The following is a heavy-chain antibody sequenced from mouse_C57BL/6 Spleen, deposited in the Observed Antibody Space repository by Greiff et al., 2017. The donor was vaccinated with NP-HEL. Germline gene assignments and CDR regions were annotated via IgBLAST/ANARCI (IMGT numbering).Heavy chain of an antibody. Sequence: EVKLMESGGGLVQPGGSLSLSCAASGFTFTDYYMSWVRHPPGKALEWLGFIRNKANGYTTEYSASVKGRFTIPRDNSQSILYLQMNALRAEDSATYYCARYIDLLWLRGYWYFDVWGTGTTVTVSS. D-gene: IGHD2-2*01. CDR2: IRNKANGYTT. J-gene: IGHJ1*03. CDR3: ARYIDLLWLRGYWYFDV. V-gene: IGHV7-3*01. CDR1: GFTFTDYY.